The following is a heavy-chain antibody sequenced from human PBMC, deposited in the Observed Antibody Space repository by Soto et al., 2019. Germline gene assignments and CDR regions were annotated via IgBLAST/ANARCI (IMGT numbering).Heavy chain of an antibody. V-gene: IGHV1-69*01. CDR2: LIPILGTP. J-gene: IGHJ6*02. Sequence: QVQLVQSGAEVKKPGSSVKVSCKASGSTFSKYAISWVRQAPGQGLEWMGGLIPILGTPKYVQKFQGRVTITADESTTTAYMELSSVTFEDTAVYYCARDSHDYIWGSYRNGMDVWGQGTTVSVSS. CDR3: ARDSHDYIWGSYRNGMDV. CDR1: GSTFSKYA. D-gene: IGHD3-16*02.